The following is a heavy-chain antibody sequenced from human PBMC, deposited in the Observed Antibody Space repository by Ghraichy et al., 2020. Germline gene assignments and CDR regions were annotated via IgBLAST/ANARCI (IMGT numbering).Heavy chain of an antibody. CDR2: IYYSGST. CDR1: GGSISSGGYY. J-gene: IGHJ6*02. Sequence: SETLSLTCIVSGGSISSGGYYWTWIRQHPGKGLEWIGNIYYSGSTSYNPSLTSRVTISVDTSRNQFSLRLPSVTAADTAVYYCARDRRYSNYYYYGMDVWGLGTTVTVSS. D-gene: IGHD4-11*01. CDR3: ARDRRYSNYYYYGMDV. V-gene: IGHV4-31*03.